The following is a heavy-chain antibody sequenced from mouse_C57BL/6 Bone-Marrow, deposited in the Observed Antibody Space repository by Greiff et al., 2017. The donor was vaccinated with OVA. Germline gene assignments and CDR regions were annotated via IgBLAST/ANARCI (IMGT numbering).Heavy chain of an antibody. D-gene: IGHD2-4*01. CDR3: ARHAYYDSWYFDV. V-gene: IGHV5-12*01. J-gene: IGHJ1*03. CDR1: GFTFSDYY. CDR2: ISNGGGST. Sequence: EVMLVESGGGLVQPGGSLKLSCAASGFTFSDYYMYWVRQTPEKRLEWVAYISNGGGSTHYPDTVKGRFTISRDNAKNTLYLQMSRLKSEDTAMYYCARHAYYDSWYFDVWGTGTTVTVSS.